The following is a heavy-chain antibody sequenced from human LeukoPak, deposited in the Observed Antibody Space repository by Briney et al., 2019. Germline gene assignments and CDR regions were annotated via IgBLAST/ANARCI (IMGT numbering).Heavy chain of an antibody. CDR1: GGTFSSYA. CDR2: IIPIFGTA. CDR3: VGGVVPAALDY. J-gene: IGHJ4*02. V-gene: IGHV1-69*05. D-gene: IGHD2-2*01. Sequence: SVKVSCKASGGTFSSYAISWVRQAPGQGLEWMGGIIPIFGTANYAQKFQGRVTITTDESTSTAYMELSSLRSEDTAVYYCVGGVVPAALDYWGQGTLVTVSS.